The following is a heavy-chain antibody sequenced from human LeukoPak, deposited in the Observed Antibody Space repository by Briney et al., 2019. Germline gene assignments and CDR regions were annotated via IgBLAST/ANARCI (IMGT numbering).Heavy chain of an antibody. CDR3: ARARRAYCGGDCYSPLGY. J-gene: IGHJ4*02. D-gene: IGHD2-21*02. CDR2: INHSGST. Sequence: SETLSLTCAVYGGSFSGYYWSWIRQPPGKGLEWIGEINHSGSTNYNPSLKSRVTISVDTSKNQFSLKLSSATAADTAVYYCARARRAYCGGDCYSPLGYWGQGTLVTVSS. V-gene: IGHV4-34*01. CDR1: GGSFSGYY.